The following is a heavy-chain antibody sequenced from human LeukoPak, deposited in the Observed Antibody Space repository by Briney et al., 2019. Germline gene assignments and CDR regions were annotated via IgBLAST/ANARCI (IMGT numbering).Heavy chain of an antibody. V-gene: IGHV3-53*01. CDR1: GFTVSNNY. Sequence: PGGSLRLSCAASGFTVSNNYMSWVRQAPGKGLEWVSVYSGGSTYYADSVKGRFTISRDNSKNTVFLQMNSLSAEDTAVYYCARSPNWLYDGGYFDLWGRGSLVTVSS. CDR2: YSGGST. CDR3: ARSPNWLYDGGYFDL. J-gene: IGHJ2*01. D-gene: IGHD1-1*01.